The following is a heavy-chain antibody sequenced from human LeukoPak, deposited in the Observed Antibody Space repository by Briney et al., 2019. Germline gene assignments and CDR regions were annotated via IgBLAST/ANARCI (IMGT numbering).Heavy chain of an antibody. CDR3: ARETYYGSGSHPMIDY. J-gene: IGHJ4*02. D-gene: IGHD3-10*01. V-gene: IGHV4-34*01. CDR2: INHSGST. Sequence: SETLSLTCAVYGGSFSGYYWSWIRQPPGKGLEWIGEINHSGSTNYNPSLKSRVTISVDTSKNQFSLKLSSVTAADTAVYYCARETYYGSGSHPMIDYWGQGTLVTVSP. CDR1: GGSFSGYY.